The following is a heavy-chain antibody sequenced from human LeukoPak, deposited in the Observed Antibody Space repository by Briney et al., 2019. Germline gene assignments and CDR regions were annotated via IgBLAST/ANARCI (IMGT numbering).Heavy chain of an antibody. CDR1: GYTLTELS. Sequence: GASVKVSCKVSGYTLTELSMHWVRQAPGNGLEWMGGFDPEDGVTVSAQKFQGRGTVSEDTSTVTAYMELRSLRPEDTAVYYCATAQIVAATFPWFDPWGQGTLVTVSS. CDR3: ATAQIVAATFPWFDP. D-gene: IGHD2-15*01. CDR2: FDPEDGVT. J-gene: IGHJ5*02. V-gene: IGHV1-24*01.